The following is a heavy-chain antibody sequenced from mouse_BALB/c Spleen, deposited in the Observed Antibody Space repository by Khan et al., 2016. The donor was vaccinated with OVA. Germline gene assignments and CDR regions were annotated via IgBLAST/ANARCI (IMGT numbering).Heavy chain of an antibody. CDR3: ARNSYRYDFTY. CDR2: IWSDGRT. J-gene: IGHJ3*01. V-gene: IGHV2-2*01. D-gene: IGHD2-12*01. Sequence: VQLKQSGPGLVQPSQSLSITCTVSGFSLSTYGIHWVRQSPGKGLEWLGLIWSDGRTDYNVPFISRLSITKDNSKSQVFFKMNSLQPDDTAIYYGARNSYRYDFTYWGQGTLVTVSA. CDR1: GFSLSTYG.